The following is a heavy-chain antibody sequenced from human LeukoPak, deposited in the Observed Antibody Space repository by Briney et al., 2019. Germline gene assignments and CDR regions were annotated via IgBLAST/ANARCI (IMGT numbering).Heavy chain of an antibody. CDR3: ARMGGYSGYATH. Sequence: SETLSLTCSVSGGSISPYYWSWIRQPPGKGLEWIGYIYSSGSANYNPSLKSRVTMSVDTSKNHFSLKLSSVTAADTAVYYCARMGGYSGYATHWGQGTLVTVSS. CDR2: IYSSGSA. CDR1: GGSISPYY. V-gene: IGHV4-59*08. D-gene: IGHD5-12*01. J-gene: IGHJ4*02.